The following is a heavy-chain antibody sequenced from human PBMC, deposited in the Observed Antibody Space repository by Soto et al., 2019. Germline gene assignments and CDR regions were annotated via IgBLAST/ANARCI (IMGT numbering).Heavy chain of an antibody. J-gene: IGHJ4*02. CDR3: ASRYDFWSGYPYYFDY. Sequence: SETLSLTCAVSGGSISSSNWWSWVRQPPGKGLEWIGEIYHSGSTNYNPSLKSRVTISVDKSKNQFSLKLSSVTAADTAVYYCASRYDFWSGYPYYFDYWGQGTLVTVSS. CDR2: IYHSGST. CDR1: GGSISSSNW. D-gene: IGHD3-3*01. V-gene: IGHV4-4*02.